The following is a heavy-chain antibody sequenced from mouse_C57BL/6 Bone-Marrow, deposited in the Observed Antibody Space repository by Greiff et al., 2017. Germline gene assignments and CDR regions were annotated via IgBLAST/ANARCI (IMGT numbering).Heavy chain of an antibody. CDR2: INPNYGTT. Sequence: QLVESGPELVKPGASVKISCKASGYSFTDYNMHWVKQSNGQSLEWIGVINPNYGTTSYNQKFKGKATLTVDQSSSTAYMQLNSLTSEDSAVYYGARGYDYDYARDYWGQGTSVTVSS. V-gene: IGHV1-39*01. CDR1: GYSFTDYN. J-gene: IGHJ4*01. D-gene: IGHD2-4*01. CDR3: ARGYDYDYARDY.